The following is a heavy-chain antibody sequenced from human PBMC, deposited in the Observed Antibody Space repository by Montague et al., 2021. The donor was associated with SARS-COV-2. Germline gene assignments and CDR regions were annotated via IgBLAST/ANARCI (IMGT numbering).Heavy chain of an antibody. D-gene: IGHD4-23*01. CDR1: GGSISSSSYY. J-gene: IGHJ6*02. CDR2: IYYSGST. Sequence: SETLSLTCTVSGGSISSSSYYWGWIRQPPGKGLEWIGSIYYSGSTYYNPSLKSRVTISVDTSKNQFSLKLNSVTAADTAVYYCARLVETYYYYYGMGVWGQGTTVTVSS. CDR3: ARLVETYYYYYGMGV. V-gene: IGHV4-39*01.